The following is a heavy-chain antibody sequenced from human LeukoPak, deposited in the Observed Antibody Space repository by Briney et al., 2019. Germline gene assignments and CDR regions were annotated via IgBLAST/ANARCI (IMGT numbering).Heavy chain of an antibody. CDR3: ARLLIAAAGPGFDP. Sequence: SETLSLTCAVSGGSISSSNWWHWVRQPPGKGLEWIGEIYHSGSTNYNPSLKSRLTISVDNSKNHFSLKLNSVTAADTAVYYCARLLIAAAGPGFDPWGQGTLVTVSS. CDR2: IYHSGST. J-gene: IGHJ5*02. V-gene: IGHV4-4*02. CDR1: GGSISSSNW. D-gene: IGHD6-13*01.